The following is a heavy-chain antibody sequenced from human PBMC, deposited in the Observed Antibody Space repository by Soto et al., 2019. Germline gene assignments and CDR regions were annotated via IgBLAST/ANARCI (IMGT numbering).Heavy chain of an antibody. CDR3: ARNRRYTFSYYYYYMDV. CDR1: GGSISSYY. D-gene: IGHD3-16*01. Sequence: PSETLSLTCTVSGGSISSYYWSWIRQPPGKGLEWIGYIYYSGSTNYNPSLKSRVTISVDTSKSQFSLKLSSVTAADTAVYYCARNRRYTFSYYYYYMDVWGKGTTVTVSS. V-gene: IGHV4-59*01. CDR2: IYYSGST. J-gene: IGHJ6*03.